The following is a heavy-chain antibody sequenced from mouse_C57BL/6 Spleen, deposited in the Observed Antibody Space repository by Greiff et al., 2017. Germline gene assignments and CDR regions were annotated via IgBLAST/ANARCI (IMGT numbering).Heavy chain of an antibody. D-gene: IGHD1-1*01. J-gene: IGHJ4*01. V-gene: IGHV2-2*01. Sequence: VMLVESGPGLVQPSQSLSITCPVSGFSLTSYGVHWVRQSPGKGLEWLGVIWSGGSTDYNAAFISRLSISKDNSKSQVFFKMNSLQADDTAIYYCARNFLPYYYGSSYNAMDYWGQGTSVTVSS. CDR3: ARNFLPYYYGSSYNAMDY. CDR2: IWSGGST. CDR1: GFSLTSYG.